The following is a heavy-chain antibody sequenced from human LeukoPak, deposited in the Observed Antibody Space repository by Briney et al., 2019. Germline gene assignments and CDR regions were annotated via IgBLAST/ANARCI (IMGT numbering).Heavy chain of an antibody. CDR2: INPNSGGT. CDR1: GYTFTGYY. Sequence: ASVKVSCKASGYTFTGYYMHWVRQAPGQGLEWMGWINPNSGGTNYAQKFRGRVTMTEDTSTDTAYMELSSLRSEETAVYYCATGGLVVYFDYWGQGTLVTVSS. D-gene: IGHD2-2*01. V-gene: IGHV1-2*02. J-gene: IGHJ4*02. CDR3: ATGGLVVYFDY.